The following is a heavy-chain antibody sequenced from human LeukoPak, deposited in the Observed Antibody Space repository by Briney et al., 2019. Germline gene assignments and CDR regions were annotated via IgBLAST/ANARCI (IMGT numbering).Heavy chain of an antibody. Sequence: GGSLRLSCVASGFSLSGYWMYWVRRAPGKGLMYISRNNGDGSTTNYADVVKGRFTMSRDNVKNTLYLQMNSLRVEDTAVYYCARDPRNVGLAPWGQGTLVTVSS. CDR2: NNGDGSTT. D-gene: IGHD2-15*01. CDR3: ARDPRNVGLAP. CDR1: GFSLSGYW. J-gene: IGHJ5*02. V-gene: IGHV3-74*01.